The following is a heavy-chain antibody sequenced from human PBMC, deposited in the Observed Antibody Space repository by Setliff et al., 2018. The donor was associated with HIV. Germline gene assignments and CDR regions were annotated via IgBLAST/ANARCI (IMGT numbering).Heavy chain of an antibody. J-gene: IGHJ3*02. D-gene: IGHD2-2*01. CDR1: GYTFSTYG. CDR2: ISAYNGNT. CDR3: ARDRGVYCISSSCYSPVDAFDI. Sequence: GASVKVSCKASGYTFSTYGISWVRQAPGQGLEWMGWISAYNGNTNYAQKLQGRVTVTTDTSTSTAYMELGSLRSDDTAVYYCARDRGVYCISSSCYSPVDAFDIWGQGTMVTVSS. V-gene: IGHV1-18*01.